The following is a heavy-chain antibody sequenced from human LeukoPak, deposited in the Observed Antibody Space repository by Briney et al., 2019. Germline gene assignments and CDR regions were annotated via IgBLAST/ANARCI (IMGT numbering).Heavy chain of an antibody. CDR2: INHSGTT. CDR1: DYSISSGYY. Sequence: PSETLSLTCTVSDYSISSGYYWGWIRQPPRKGLEWIGSINHSGTTYYNSSLKSRVTISVDTSKNQFYLKLSSLTAADTAVYYCARERSPVDYWGQGALVTVSS. CDR3: ARERSPVDY. J-gene: IGHJ4*02. D-gene: IGHD3-10*01. V-gene: IGHV4-38-2*02.